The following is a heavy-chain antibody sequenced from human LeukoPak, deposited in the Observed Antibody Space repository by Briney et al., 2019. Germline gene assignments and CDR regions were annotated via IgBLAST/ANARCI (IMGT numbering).Heavy chain of an antibody. J-gene: IGHJ4*02. CDR2: ICSGGST. V-gene: IGHV4-39*07. CDR3: ASSRPRFDY. CDR1: GGSISSSPCY. Sequence: SETLSLTCTVSGGSISSSPCYWGWIRQSPGKGLEWFGTICSGGSTYYNPSLKSRVTISVDKSKNQFSLRLSSVTAADTAVYYCASSRPRFDYWGQGTLVTVSS.